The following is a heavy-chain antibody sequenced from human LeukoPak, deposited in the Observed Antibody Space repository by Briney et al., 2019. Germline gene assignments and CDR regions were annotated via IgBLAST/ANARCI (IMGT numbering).Heavy chain of an antibody. D-gene: IGHD3-22*01. CDR1: GFTFSSYA. CDR2: ISYDGSNK. V-gene: IGHV3-30-3*01. Sequence: GRSLRLSCAASGFTFSSYAMHWVRQAPGKGLKWVAVISYDGSNKYYADSVKGRFTISRDNSKNTLYLQMNSLRAEDTAVYYCATYDSSGYYSYAFDYWGQGTLVTVSS. J-gene: IGHJ4*02. CDR3: ATYDSSGYYSYAFDY.